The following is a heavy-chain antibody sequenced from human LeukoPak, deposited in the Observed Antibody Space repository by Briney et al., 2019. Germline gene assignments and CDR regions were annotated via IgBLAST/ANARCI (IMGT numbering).Heavy chain of an antibody. CDR2: INHSGIT. J-gene: IGHJ4*02. Sequence: KPSETLSLTCAVFGGSFSDYYWSWIRQPPGKGLEWIGEINHSGITNYNPSLKSRVTISADTSKNQFSLKLSSVTAADTSVYYCVSDTVAGTGWGQGTLVTVSS. CDR1: GGSFSDYY. CDR3: VSDTVAGTG. D-gene: IGHD6-19*01. V-gene: IGHV4-34*01.